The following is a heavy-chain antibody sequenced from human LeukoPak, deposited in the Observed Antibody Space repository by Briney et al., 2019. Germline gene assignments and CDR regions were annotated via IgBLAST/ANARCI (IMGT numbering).Heavy chain of an antibody. J-gene: IGHJ4*02. CDR2: IYYSGST. Sequence: PGGSLRLSCAASGFTFSSYEMNWVRQAPGKGLEWIGYIYYSGSTNYNPSLKSRVTISADTSKNLFSLKLSSVTAADTAVYYCARAGPGYSYGYTPFSFDSWGQGTLVTVSS. V-gene: IGHV4-59*01. D-gene: IGHD5-18*01. CDR1: GFTFSSYE. CDR3: ARAGPGYSYGYTPFSFDS.